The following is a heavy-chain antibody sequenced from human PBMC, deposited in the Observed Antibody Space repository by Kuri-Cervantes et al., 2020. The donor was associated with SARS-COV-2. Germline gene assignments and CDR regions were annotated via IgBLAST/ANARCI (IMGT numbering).Heavy chain of an antibody. CDR1: GFTVSSNE. CDR3: ARDMGGGYSYGSEDY. CDR2: ISGGST. D-gene: IGHD5-18*01. V-gene: IGHV3-38-3*01. Sequence: GGSLRLSCAASGFTVSSNEMSWVRQAPGKGLEWVSSISGGSTYYADSRKGRFTISRDNSKNTLHLQMNSLRAEDTAVYYCARDMGGGYSYGSEDYWGQGTLVTVSS. J-gene: IGHJ4*02.